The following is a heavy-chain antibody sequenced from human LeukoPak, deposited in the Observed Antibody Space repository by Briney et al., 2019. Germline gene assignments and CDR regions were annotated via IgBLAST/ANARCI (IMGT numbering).Heavy chain of an antibody. D-gene: IGHD5-12*01. CDR2: IYHSGST. V-gene: IGHV4-59*01. Sequence: SESLSLTCTVSGGSISNYYWSWIRQSPGKGLEYIGYIYHSGSTNYNPSLKGRVTISLDTPNNQFSLKLSSVTAADTALYYCAREYRTHVARALDVWGQGRTFSVSS. J-gene: IGHJ3*01. CDR3: AREYRTHVARALDV. CDR1: GGSISNYY.